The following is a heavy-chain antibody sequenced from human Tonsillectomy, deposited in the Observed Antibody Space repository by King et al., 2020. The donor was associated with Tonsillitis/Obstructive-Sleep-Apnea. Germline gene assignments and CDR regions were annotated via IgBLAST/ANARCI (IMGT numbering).Heavy chain of an antibody. CDR2: ISVYNGNT. Sequence: QLVQSGAEVKKPGASVKVSCKASGYTFTSYGINWVRQAPGQGLEWMGWISVYNGNTNYAQKLQGRVTMTTDTSTSTAYMELRSLRSDDTAVFYCARDLTPWLWGDAFDIWGQGTMVTVSS. CDR3: ARDLTPWLWGDAFDI. CDR1: GYTFTSYG. J-gene: IGHJ3*02. V-gene: IGHV1-18*01. D-gene: IGHD5-18*01.